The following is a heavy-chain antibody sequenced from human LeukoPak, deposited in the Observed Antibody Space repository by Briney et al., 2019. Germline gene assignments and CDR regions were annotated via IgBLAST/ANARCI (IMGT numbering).Heavy chain of an antibody. CDR2: TYYRSKWYN. CDR1: GDSVSSNSSA. J-gene: IGHJ5*02. Sequence: SQTLSLTCAISGDSVSSNSSAWNWISQSPSRGLEWLGRTYYRSKWYNDYAISVKSRITINPDTAKNQLSLQLNSVTPEDTAVYYCAKENTGFRAWGQGTLVTVSS. V-gene: IGHV6-1*01. D-gene: IGHD3-10*01. CDR3: AKENTGFRA.